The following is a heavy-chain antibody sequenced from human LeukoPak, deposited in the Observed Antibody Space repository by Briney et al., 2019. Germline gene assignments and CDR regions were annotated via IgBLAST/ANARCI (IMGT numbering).Heavy chain of an antibody. CDR2: INSDGSST. CDR3: ARAGDYYGSGSYPDY. J-gene: IGHJ4*02. D-gene: IGHD3-10*01. Sequence: GGSLRLSCAASGFTFSSYWMHWVRQAPGKGLVWVSRINSDGSSTGYADSVKGRFTISRDNAKNTLYLQMNSLRAEDTAVYHCARAGDYYGSGSYPDYWGQGTLVTVSS. V-gene: IGHV3-74*01. CDR1: GFTFSSYW.